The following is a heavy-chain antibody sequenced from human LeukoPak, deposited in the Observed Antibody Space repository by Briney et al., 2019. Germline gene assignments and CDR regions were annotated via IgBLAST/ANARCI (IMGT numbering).Heavy chain of an antibody. CDR3: ARPLLYRVFSAFDI. CDR1: GFTFSSYA. Sequence: PGGSLRLSCAASGFTFSSYAMSWVRQAPGKGLKWVSTINDNGAGTYYADSVKGRSTISRDNSYNTVSLQMNGLRDEDTGVYYCARPLLYRVFSAFDIWGQGTMVTVSS. V-gene: IGHV3-23*01. CDR2: INDNGAGT. D-gene: IGHD2-2*02. J-gene: IGHJ3*02.